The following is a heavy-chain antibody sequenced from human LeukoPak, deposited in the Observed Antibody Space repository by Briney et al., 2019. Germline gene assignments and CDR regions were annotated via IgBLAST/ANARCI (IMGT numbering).Heavy chain of an antibody. J-gene: IGHJ6*02. CDR3: ARDGGYDSGYYYYYYGMDV. D-gene: IGHD5-12*01. CDR2: INPNSGGT. Sequence: ASVKVSCKASGYTFTGYYMHWVRQAPGQGLEGMGWINPNSGGTSYAQKFQGRVTMTRDTSISTAYMELSRLRSDDTAVYYCARDGGYDSGYYYYYYGMDVWGQGTTVTVSS. V-gene: IGHV1-2*02. CDR1: GYTFTGYY.